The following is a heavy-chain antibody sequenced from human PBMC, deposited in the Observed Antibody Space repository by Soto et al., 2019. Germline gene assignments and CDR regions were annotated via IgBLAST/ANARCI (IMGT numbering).Heavy chain of an antibody. D-gene: IGHD2-15*01. CDR2: IYWDDDK. J-gene: IGHJ4*02. CDR3: AHRPSYCSGGSCYSGFDY. V-gene: IGHV2-5*02. Sequence: SGPTLVNPTQTLTLTCTFSGFSLSTSGLGVGWIRQPPGKALEWLALIYWDDDKRYSPSLKSRLTITKDTSKNQVVLTMTNMDPVDTATYYCAHRPSYCSGGSCYSGFDYWGQGNLVTVSS. CDR1: GFSLSTSGLG.